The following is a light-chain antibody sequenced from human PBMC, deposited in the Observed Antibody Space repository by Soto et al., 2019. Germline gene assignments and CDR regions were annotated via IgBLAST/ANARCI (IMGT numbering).Light chain of an antibody. V-gene: IGKV3-20*01. CDR2: GAS. CDR3: QQYGSSPQT. J-gene: IGKJ1*01. CDR1: QSVSSSY. Sequence: EIVLTQSPGTLSLSPGERATLSCRASQSVSSSYLAWYQQKPGQAPRLLIYGASSRATGIPDRFSGSGSGTDFTLTISRLEPEAFAVYYCQQYGSSPQTFGQGTKVDNK.